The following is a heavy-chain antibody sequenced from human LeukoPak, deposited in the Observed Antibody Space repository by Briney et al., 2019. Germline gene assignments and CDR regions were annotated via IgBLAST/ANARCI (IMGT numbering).Heavy chain of an antibody. V-gene: IGHV4-34*01. J-gene: IGHJ5*02. CDR2: INHSGST. CDR3: ARGSSSWYPSGNWLDP. CDR1: GFTFSSYW. D-gene: IGHD6-13*01. Sequence: GSLRLSCAASGFTFSSYWMSWIRQPPGKGLEWIGEINHSGSTNYNPSLKSRVTISVDTSKNQFSLKLSSVTAADTAVYYCARGSSSWYPSGNWLDPWGQGTLVTVSS.